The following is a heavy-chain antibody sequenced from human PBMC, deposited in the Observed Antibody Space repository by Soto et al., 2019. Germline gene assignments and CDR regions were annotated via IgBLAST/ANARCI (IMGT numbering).Heavy chain of an antibody. CDR2: ISTSSIEI. Sequence: EVQLVESGGGLVKPEESLRLSCAASGFTFIGYNMKWVRQAPGKGLEWVASISTSSIEIFYSDLVRGRFTIFRDNARNSLYLQMNSLRAEDTAVYYCATISDHDGFDVWGQGTTVTVSS. D-gene: IGHD2-21*02. J-gene: IGHJ3*01. CDR1: GFTFIGYN. V-gene: IGHV3-21*06. CDR3: ATISDHDGFDV.